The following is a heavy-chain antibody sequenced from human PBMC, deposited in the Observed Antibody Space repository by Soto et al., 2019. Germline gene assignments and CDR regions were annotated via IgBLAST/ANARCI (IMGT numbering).Heavy chain of an antibody. Sequence: GASVKVSWKASGGTFSSYAISWVRQAPGQGLEWMGGIIPIFGTANYAQKFQGRVTITADESTTTAYMELSSLRSEDTAVYYCAKVQDYYDSSGYPNRYCMAVCGQGTTVTVSS. J-gene: IGHJ6*02. CDR3: AKVQDYYDSSGYPNRYCMAV. CDR1: GGTFSSYA. V-gene: IGHV1-69*13. D-gene: IGHD3-22*01. CDR2: IIPIFGTA.